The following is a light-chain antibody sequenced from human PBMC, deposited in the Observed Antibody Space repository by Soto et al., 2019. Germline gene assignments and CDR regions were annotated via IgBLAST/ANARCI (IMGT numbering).Light chain of an antibody. CDR1: QSVSSN. Sequence: EIVMTHSPATLSVSPWERATLSCRASQSVSSNLAWYQQKPGQAPRLLIYGASTRATGIPARFSGSGSGTEFTLTISSLQSEDFAVYYCQQYNNWPRTFGQGTKVDTK. J-gene: IGKJ1*01. CDR3: QQYNNWPRT. CDR2: GAS. V-gene: IGKV3-15*01.